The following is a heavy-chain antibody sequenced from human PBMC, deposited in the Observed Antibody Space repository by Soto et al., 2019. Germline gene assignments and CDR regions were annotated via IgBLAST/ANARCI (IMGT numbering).Heavy chain of an antibody. CDR3: ARWMTTVTTRAAFDI. V-gene: IGHV4-59*01. CDR2: IYYSGST. D-gene: IGHD4-17*01. CDR1: GGSISSYY. Sequence: QVQLQESGPGLVKPSETLSLTCTVSGGSISSYYWSWIRQPPVKGLEWFGYIYYSGSTNYNPSLKSRVTISVDTSKNQVSLKLSSVTAADTAVYYCARWMTTVTTRAAFDIWGQGTMVTVSS. J-gene: IGHJ3*02.